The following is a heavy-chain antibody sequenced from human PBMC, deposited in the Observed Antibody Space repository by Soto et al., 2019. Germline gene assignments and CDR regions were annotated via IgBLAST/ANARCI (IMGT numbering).Heavy chain of an antibody. CDR3: ARDDYYDSSGYYLPFEY. J-gene: IGHJ4*02. CDR1: GYTFTSYG. CDR2: ISAYNGNT. D-gene: IGHD3-22*01. Sequence: GASVKVSCKASGYTFTSYGISWVRQAPGQGLEWMGWISAYNGNTNYAQKLQGRVTLTTDTSTSTAYMELRSLRSDDTAVYYCARDDYYDSSGYYLPFEYGAQGTLVTVPS. V-gene: IGHV1-18*01.